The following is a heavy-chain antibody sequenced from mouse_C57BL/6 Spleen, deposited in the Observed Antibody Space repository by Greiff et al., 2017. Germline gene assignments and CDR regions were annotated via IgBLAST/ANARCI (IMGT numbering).Heavy chain of an antibody. V-gene: IGHV1-74*01. CDR3: AIKDGDGYYVPYYAMDY. Sequence: QVQLQQPGAELVKPGASVKVSCKASGYTFTSYGMHWVKQRPGQGLEWIGRIHPSDGDTNYNQKFKGKATLTVDKSSSTAYMQLSSLTSEDSAVYYCAIKDGDGYYVPYYAMDYWGQGTSVTVSS. CDR2: IHPSDGDT. D-gene: IGHD2-3*01. CDR1: GYTFTSYG. J-gene: IGHJ4*01.